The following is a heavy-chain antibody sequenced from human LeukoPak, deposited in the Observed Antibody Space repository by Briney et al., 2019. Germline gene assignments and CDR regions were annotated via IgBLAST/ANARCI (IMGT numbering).Heavy chain of an antibody. V-gene: IGHV3-30*02. Sequence: PGGSLRLSCAASGFTFSSYAMSWVRQAPGKGLEWLAFMRYGGSNQFPDFMKGRLTISRDTSRNTVFLEINSLSAEDTATYYCTRERRDLGAFDFWGQGTVVIVSS. D-gene: IGHD2-21*01. CDR2: MRYGGSNQ. J-gene: IGHJ3*01. CDR1: GFTFSSYA. CDR3: TRERRDLGAFDF.